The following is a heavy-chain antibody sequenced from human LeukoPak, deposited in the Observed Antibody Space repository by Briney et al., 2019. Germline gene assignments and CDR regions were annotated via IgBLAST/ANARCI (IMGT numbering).Heavy chain of an antibody. D-gene: IGHD5-24*01. V-gene: IGHV4-61*02. Sequence: SETLSLTCTVSGGSISSGSYYWRWLRQPAGKGLEWIGRIYTSGSTNYNPSLKSRVTISVDTSKNQFSVKLSSVTAADTAVYYCARRRDGYNFDYWGQGTLVTVSS. CDR2: IYTSGST. CDR1: GGSISSGSYY. J-gene: IGHJ4*02. CDR3: ARRRDGYNFDY.